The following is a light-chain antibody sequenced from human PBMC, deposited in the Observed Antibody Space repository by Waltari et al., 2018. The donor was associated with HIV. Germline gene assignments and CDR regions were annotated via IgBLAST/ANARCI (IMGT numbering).Light chain of an antibody. CDR3: QQYNNWPPLT. CDR1: QSVSSN. Sequence: EIVMTQSPATLSVSPGERATLSCRASQSVSSNLAWYQQKPGQAPMLLIYGASTSATGIPARFSGSGSGTEFTLTISSLQSEDFAVYYCQQYNNWPPLTFGGGTKVEIK. J-gene: IGKJ4*01. V-gene: IGKV3-15*01. CDR2: GAS.